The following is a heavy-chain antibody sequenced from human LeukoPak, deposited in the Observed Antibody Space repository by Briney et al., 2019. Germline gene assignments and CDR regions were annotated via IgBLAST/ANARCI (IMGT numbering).Heavy chain of an antibody. J-gene: IGHJ5*02. Sequence: PSETLSLPCAVYGGSFSGYYWSWIRQPPGKGLEWIGEINHSGSTNYNPSLKSRVTISVDTSKNQFSLKLSSVTAADTAVYYCARRPQQLVRSFNWFDPWGQGTLVTVSS. V-gene: IGHV4-34*01. CDR1: GGSFSGYY. CDR2: INHSGST. D-gene: IGHD6-13*01. CDR3: ARRPQQLVRSFNWFDP.